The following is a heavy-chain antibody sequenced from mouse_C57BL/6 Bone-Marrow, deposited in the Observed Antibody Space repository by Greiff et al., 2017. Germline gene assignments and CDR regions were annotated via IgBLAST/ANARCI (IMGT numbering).Heavy chain of an antibody. CDR3: ARWGYCYDGWFAY. CDR1: GYTFTGYW. CDR2: ILPGSGST. D-gene: IGHD2-12*01. Sequence: QVQLQQSGAELMKPGASVKLSCKATGYTFTGYWIEWVKQRPGHGLEWIGEILPGSGSTNYTEKFKGKATFTADTSSTTAYMQLSSLTTEDSAIYYCARWGYCYDGWFAYWGQGTLVTVSA. J-gene: IGHJ3*01. V-gene: IGHV1-9*01.